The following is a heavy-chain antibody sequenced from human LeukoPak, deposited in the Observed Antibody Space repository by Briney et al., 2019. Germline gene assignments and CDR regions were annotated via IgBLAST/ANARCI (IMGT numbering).Heavy chain of an antibody. D-gene: IGHD5-18*01. V-gene: IGHV4-39*01. Sequence: SETLSLTCTVSGGSISSSSYYWGWIRQPPGKGLGWIGRVYYSGSTYYNPSPKSRVAISVPTSKNQFSLKLTSVSAADTAVYYCARRVIQLYAFDIWGQGTMVTVSS. CDR1: GGSISSSSYY. CDR2: VYYSGST. J-gene: IGHJ3*02. CDR3: ARRVIQLYAFDI.